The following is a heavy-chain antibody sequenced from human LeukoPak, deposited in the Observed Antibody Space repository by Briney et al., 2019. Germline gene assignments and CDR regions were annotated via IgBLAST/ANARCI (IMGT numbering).Heavy chain of an antibody. CDR3: ARQFYESRSPHAKYFQQ. CDR1: GGSISSSSYY. CDR2: IYYSGST. V-gene: IGHV4-39*01. D-gene: IGHD3-22*01. Sequence: SESLSLTCSVSGGSISSSSYYWGWIRRAPGGALESIANIYYSGSTYYSPSLKSRVTISVDTSKNQFSLKLNSVTAADTAVYYCARQFYESRSPHAKYFQQWGQGTLVTVSS. J-gene: IGHJ1*01.